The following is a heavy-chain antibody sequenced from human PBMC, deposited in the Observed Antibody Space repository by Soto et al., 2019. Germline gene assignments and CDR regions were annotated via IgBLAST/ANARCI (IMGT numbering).Heavy chain of an antibody. D-gene: IGHD2-2*01. Sequence: EVQLVASGGGLIQPGGSLRLSCAASGFAVNSDYMSWVRQAPGKELEWVSVLYGGGTTHYSDSVKGRFTISRDNSKNTVFLQMNSLRADDTAVYYCVRTSSYWGQGTRVIVSS. CDR2: LYGGGTT. V-gene: IGHV3-53*01. CDR3: VRTSSY. J-gene: IGHJ4*02. CDR1: GFAVNSDY.